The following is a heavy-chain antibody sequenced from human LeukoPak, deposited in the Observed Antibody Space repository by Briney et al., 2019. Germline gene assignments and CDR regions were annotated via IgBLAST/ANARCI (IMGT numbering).Heavy chain of an antibody. CDR1: GGSIRSSSYY. V-gene: IGHV4-39*01. D-gene: IGHD2-2*01. CDR2: IYYSGST. Sequence: PSETLSLTCTVSGGSIRSSSYYWGWIRQPPGKGLEWIGSIYYSGSTYYNPSLKSRVTISVDTSKNQFSLKLSSVTAADTAVYYCASLSGYCSSTSCWGSDYYYYYMDVWGKGTTVTVSS. CDR3: ASLSGYCSSTSCWGSDYYYYYMDV. J-gene: IGHJ6*03.